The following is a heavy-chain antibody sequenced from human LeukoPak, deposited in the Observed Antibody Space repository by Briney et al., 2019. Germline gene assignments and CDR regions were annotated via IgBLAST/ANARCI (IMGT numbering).Heavy chain of an antibody. CDR2: INQDGSEK. CDR1: GFTFSSYW. CDR3: ARAIYGSSGV. J-gene: IGHJ3*01. Sequence: GGSLRLSCAASGFTFSSYWMNWARQAPGKGLEWVANINQDGSEKYYVDSVKGRFTISRDNAKNSLYLQMNSLRAEDTALYYCARAIYGSSGVWGQGTMVTVSS. V-gene: IGHV3-7*03. D-gene: IGHD3-22*01.